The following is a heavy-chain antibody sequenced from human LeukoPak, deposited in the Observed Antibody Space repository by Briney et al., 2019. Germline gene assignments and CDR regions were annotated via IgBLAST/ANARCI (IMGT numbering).Heavy chain of an antibody. D-gene: IGHD4-17*01. J-gene: IGHJ6*03. CDR1: GFTFSDYY. Sequence: GGSLRLSCAASGFTFSDYYMCWVRQAPGKGLEWVSCISSSSSYIYYADSVKGRFTISRDNSKNTVSLQMNSLRAEDTAVYYCARLVYGDYYYYYMDVWGKGTTVTISS. CDR2: ISSSSSYI. CDR3: ARLVYGDYYYYYMDV. V-gene: IGHV3-11*03.